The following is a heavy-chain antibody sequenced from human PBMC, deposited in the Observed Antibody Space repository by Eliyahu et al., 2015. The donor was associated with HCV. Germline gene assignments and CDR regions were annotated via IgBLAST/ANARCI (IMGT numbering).Heavy chain of an antibody. CDR1: GXTFSSDG. V-gene: IGHV3-33*01. J-gene: IGHJ3*02. D-gene: IGHD2-15*01. CDR2: IWYDGSNK. CDR3: ARDIVVEGGAFDI. Sequence: QVQLVESGGGVVQPGRSLRLSCAASGXTFSSDGMHWVRQAPGKGLEWVAVIWYDGSNKYYADSVKGRFTISRDNSKNTLYLQMNSLRAEDTAVYYCARDIVVEGGAFDIWGQGTMVTVSS.